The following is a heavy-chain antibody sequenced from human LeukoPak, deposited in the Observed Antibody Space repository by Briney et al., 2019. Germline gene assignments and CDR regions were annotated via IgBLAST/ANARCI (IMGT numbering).Heavy chain of an antibody. CDR1: GGSISSGGYS. V-gene: IGHV4-31*03. Sequence: SRTLSLTCTVSGGSISSGGYSWSWIRQHPGKGLEWIGYIYYSGSTYYNPSLKSRVTISVDMSKNQFSLKLSSVTAADTAVYYCARILGIAARRANWFDPWGQGTLVTVSS. CDR3: ARILGIAARRANWFDP. J-gene: IGHJ5*02. D-gene: IGHD6-6*01. CDR2: IYYSGST.